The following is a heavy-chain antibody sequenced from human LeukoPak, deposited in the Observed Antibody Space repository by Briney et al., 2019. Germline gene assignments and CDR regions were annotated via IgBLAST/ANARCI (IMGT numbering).Heavy chain of an antibody. D-gene: IGHD4-17*01. CDR2: INHSGST. CDR1: GGSFSGYY. Sequence: PSETLSLTCAVYGGSFSGYYWSWIRQPPGKGLEWIGEINHSGSTYYNPSLKSRVTISVDTSKNQFSLKLSSVTAADTAVYYCARPYGDGTGGVYYYGMDVWGQGTTVTVSS. CDR3: ARPYGDGTGGVYYYGMDV. V-gene: IGHV4-34*01. J-gene: IGHJ6*02.